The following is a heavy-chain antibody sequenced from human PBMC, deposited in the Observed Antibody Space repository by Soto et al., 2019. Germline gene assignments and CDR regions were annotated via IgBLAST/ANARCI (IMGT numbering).Heavy chain of an antibody. CDR3: ATKGDYDSSGYYYY. V-gene: IGHV1-69*13. Sequence: ASVKVSFKASGGTFSSYAISWVRQAPGQGLEWMGGIIPIFGTANYAQKFQGRVTITADESTSTAYMELSSLRSEDTAVYYCATKGDYDSSGYYYYWGQGTLVTVSS. CDR1: GGTFSSYA. J-gene: IGHJ4*02. D-gene: IGHD3-22*01. CDR2: IIPIFGTA.